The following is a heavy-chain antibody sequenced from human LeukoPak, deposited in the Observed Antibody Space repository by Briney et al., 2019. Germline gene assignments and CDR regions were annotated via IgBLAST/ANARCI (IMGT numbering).Heavy chain of an antibody. CDR1: GGSFSSYY. CDR2: IYYSGST. J-gene: IGHJ4*02. V-gene: IGHV4-59*01. D-gene: IGHD3-22*01. CDR3: ARVDYDSSGYFDY. Sequence: PSETLSLTCTVSGGSFSSYYWSWIRQPPGKGLVCIGYIYYSGSTNYNPSLKRRVTMSIDTSKNQFSLKVTSVTAADTAVYYCARVDYDSSGYFDYWGQGPPDTVSS.